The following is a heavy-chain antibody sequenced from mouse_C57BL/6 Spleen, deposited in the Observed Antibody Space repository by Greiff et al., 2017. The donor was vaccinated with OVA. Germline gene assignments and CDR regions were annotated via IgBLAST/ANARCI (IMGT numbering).Heavy chain of an antibody. CDR3: ARDYGAFMDY. Sequence: EVQLQQSGPVLVKPGASVKMSCKASGYTFTDYYMNWVKQSHGKSLEWIGVINPYNGGTSYNQKFKGKATLTVDKSSSTAYMELNSLTSEDSAVYYCARDYGAFMDYWGQGTSVTVSS. CDR2: INPYNGGT. V-gene: IGHV1-19*01. CDR1: GYTFTDYY. D-gene: IGHD1-1*02. J-gene: IGHJ4*01.